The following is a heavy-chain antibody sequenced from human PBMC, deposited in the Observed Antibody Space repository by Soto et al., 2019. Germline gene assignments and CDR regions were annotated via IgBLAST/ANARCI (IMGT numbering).Heavy chain of an antibody. CDR2: ISWNSGSI. V-gene: IGHV3-9*01. CDR1: GFTFEDYA. CDR3: AKGLPIYGDYTPNWFDP. J-gene: IGHJ5*02. D-gene: IGHD4-17*01. Sequence: SLRLSWADSGFTFEDYAMRWVRQAPGKGLEWVSGISWNSGSIGYADSVKGRFTISRDNAKNSLYLQMNSLRAEDTALYYCAKGLPIYGDYTPNWFDPWGQGTLVTVSS.